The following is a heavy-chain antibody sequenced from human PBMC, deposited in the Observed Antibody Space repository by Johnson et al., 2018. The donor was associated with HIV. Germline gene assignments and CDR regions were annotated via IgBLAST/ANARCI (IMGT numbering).Heavy chain of an antibody. V-gene: IGHV3-72*01. CDR1: GFTFSDHY. Sequence: VQLVESGGGLVQPGGSLRLSCAASGFTFSDHYMDWVRQAPGKGLEWVGRTRNKANSYTTEYAASVKGRFTISRDDSKNSLYLQMNSLKTEDTAVYYCARDSYYDSSGYYSPPHDAFDIWGQGTMVTVSS. D-gene: IGHD3-22*01. J-gene: IGHJ3*02. CDR3: ARDSYYDSSGYYSPPHDAFDI. CDR2: TRNKANSYTT.